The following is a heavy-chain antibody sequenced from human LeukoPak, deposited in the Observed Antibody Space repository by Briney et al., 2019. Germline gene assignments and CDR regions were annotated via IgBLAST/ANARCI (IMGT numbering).Heavy chain of an antibody. D-gene: IGHD6-13*01. V-gene: IGHV3-11*06. CDR2: ISSSSSYT. CDR3: ARDPLKAAAGSGDY. CDR1: GFSVSTKY. Sequence: GVLRLSRAASGFSVSTKYMSWMRQAPGKGLEWVSYISSSSSYTNYADSVKGRFTISRDNAKNSLYLQMNSLRAEDTAVYYCARDPLKAAAGSGDYWGQGTLVTVSS. J-gene: IGHJ4*02.